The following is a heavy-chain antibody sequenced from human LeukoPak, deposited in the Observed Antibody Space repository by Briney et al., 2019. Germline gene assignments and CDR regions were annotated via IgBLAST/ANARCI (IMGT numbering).Heavy chain of an antibody. Sequence: VGSLRLSCAASGFTVSSNYMSWVRQAPGKRLECVSVIYIGGGTYYADPAKGRFTISRDNSKNTLYLQMNSLRAGDTAVYYCARDLYVDAFDIWGQGTMVTVSS. CDR3: ARDLYVDAFDI. CDR2: IYIGGGT. J-gene: IGHJ3*02. D-gene: IGHD3-10*02. V-gene: IGHV3-66*01. CDR1: GFTVSSNY.